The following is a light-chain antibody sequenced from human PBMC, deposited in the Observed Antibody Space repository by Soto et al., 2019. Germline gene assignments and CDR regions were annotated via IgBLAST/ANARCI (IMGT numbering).Light chain of an antibody. CDR2: AAS. V-gene: IGKV1-39*01. CDR1: QSISSY. Sequence: DIQMTQSPSSLSASVGDRVTITFRASQSISSYLNWYQQKPGKAPKLLIYAASSLQSGVPSRFSGSGSGTDFTLTISSLQPEDFATYYCQQSYSTPHNFGQGTRLEIK. J-gene: IGKJ5*01. CDR3: QQSYSTPHN.